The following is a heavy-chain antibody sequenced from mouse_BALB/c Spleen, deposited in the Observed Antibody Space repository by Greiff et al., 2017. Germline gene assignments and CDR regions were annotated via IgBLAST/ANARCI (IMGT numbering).Heavy chain of an antibody. V-gene: IGHV1-7*01. D-gene: IGHD4-1*01. CDR3: ATGTPYFDY. Sequence: VQLQQSGAELAKPGASVKMSCKASGYTFTSYWMHWVKQRPGQGLEWIGYINPSTGYTEYNQKFKDKATLTADKSSSTAYMQLSSLTSEDSAVYYCATGTPYFDYWGQGTTLTVSS. J-gene: IGHJ2*01. CDR1: GYTFTSYW. CDR2: INPSTGYT.